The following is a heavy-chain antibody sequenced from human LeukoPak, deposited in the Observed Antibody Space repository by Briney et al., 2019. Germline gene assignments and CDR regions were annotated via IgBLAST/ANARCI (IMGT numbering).Heavy chain of an antibody. D-gene: IGHD3-22*01. CDR3: ARDSYYYDSSGYYLHFDY. CDR1: GFTFSSYE. V-gene: IGHV3-48*03. J-gene: IGHJ4*02. CDR2: ISSSGSTI. Sequence: GGSLRLSCAASGFTFSSYEMNWVRQAPGKGLEWVSYISSSGSTIYYADSVKGRFTISRDNSKNTLYLQMNSLRVEDTAAYYCARDSYYYDSSGYYLHFDYWGQETLVTVSS.